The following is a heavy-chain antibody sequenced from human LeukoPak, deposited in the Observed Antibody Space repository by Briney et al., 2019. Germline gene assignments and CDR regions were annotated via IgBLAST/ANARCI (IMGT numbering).Heavy chain of an antibody. V-gene: IGHV3-30*02. CDR3: AKGVGYSYGSLDF. Sequence: QAGGSLRLSCAASGFTFTTYGMHWVRQAPGKGLEWVAYIRNIGSTKYYADSVKGRFTVSRDNSKKTLYLQMNSLRSEDTAFYYCAKGVGYSYGSLDFWGQGTLVTVSS. D-gene: IGHD5-18*01. J-gene: IGHJ4*02. CDR1: GFTFTTYG. CDR2: IRNIGSTK.